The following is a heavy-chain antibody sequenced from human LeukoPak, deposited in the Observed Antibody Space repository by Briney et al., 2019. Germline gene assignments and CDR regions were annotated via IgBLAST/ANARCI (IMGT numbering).Heavy chain of an antibody. CDR2: TSSSSSYT. D-gene: IGHD6-19*01. V-gene: IGHV3-21*01. CDR1: GFTFSSYS. CDR3: ARDLGVSSGHDY. J-gene: IGHJ4*02. Sequence: KAGGSLRLSCAASGFTFSSYSMNWVRQAPGKGLEWVSSTSSSSSYTYYADSVKGRFTISRDNAKNSLYLQMNSLRAEDTAVYYCARDLGVSSGHDYWGQGTLVTVSS.